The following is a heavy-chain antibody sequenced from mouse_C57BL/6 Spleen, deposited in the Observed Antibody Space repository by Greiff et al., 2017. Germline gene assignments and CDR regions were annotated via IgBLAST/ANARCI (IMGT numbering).Heavy chain of an antibody. Sequence: EVKLVESGPGLAKPSQTLSLTCSVTGYSITRDYWNWIRKFPGNKLEYMGYISYSGSTYYNPSLKSRISITRDTSKNQYYLQLNSVTTEDTATYYCARYRGSSYWYFDVWGTGTTVTVSS. CDR3: ARYRGSSYWYFDV. CDR1: GYSITRDY. D-gene: IGHD1-1*01. J-gene: IGHJ1*03. CDR2: ISYSGST. V-gene: IGHV3-8*01.